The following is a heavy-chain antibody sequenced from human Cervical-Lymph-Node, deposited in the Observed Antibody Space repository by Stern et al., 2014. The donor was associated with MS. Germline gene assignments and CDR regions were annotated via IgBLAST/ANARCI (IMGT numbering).Heavy chain of an antibody. CDR3: ARGVTAVTNYVPNWCFDL. CDR1: GGSITNRDY. V-gene: IGHV4-39*02. J-gene: IGHJ2*01. Sequence: QLQLQESGPGLVKPSETLSLTCTVSGGSITNRDYWGWIRQSPGKGLEWIGSVYYRGITYYRPSLKSRATISIDTSRNHFFLRFTSVTATDTAVYFCARGVTAVTNYVPNWCFDLWGRGTLVTVSS. D-gene: IGHD4-11*01. CDR2: VYYRGIT.